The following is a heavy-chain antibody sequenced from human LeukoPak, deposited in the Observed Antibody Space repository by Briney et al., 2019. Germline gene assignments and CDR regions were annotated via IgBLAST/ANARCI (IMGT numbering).Heavy chain of an antibody. J-gene: IGHJ4*02. CDR3: ARDRILTGYYTFDY. V-gene: IGHV4-61*02. Sequence: SETQSLTCTVSGGSISSGNYYWSWIRQPAGKGLEWIGRIYTSGSTNYNPSLKSRVTMSVDTSKNQFSLKLSSVTAADTAVYYCARDRILTGYYTFDYWGQGTLVTVSS. CDR1: GGSISSGNYY. CDR2: IYTSGST. D-gene: IGHD3-9*01.